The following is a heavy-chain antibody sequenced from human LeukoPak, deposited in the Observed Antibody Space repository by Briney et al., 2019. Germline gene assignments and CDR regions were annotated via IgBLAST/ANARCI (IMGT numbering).Heavy chain of an antibody. J-gene: IGHJ4*02. D-gene: IGHD1-1*01. V-gene: IGHV3-13*01. CDR1: GFTFSSYD. CDR3: AKSRSGSANWALQIFDN. CDR2: XGTAGDT. Sequence: GGSLRLSCAASGFTFSSYDMHWVRQATGKGLEWVSAXGTAGDTYYPGSVXXRFTISRENAKNSLYLQMNSLRAEDTAVYFCAKSRSGSANWALQIFDNWGQGTLVTVSS.